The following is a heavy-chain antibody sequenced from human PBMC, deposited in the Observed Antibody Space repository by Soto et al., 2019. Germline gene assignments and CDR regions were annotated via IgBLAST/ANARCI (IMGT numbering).Heavy chain of an antibody. CDR2: IDVGSGDT. V-gene: IGHV1-58*01. D-gene: IGHD2-8*01. CDR3: AADATAWHQMVPSDY. CDR1: GLTFTSSA. J-gene: IGHJ4*02. Sequence: SVKVSCKASGLTFTSSAFQWVRQARGQRLEWIGWIDVGSGDTNYAQRFQDRVTLTRDMSTATTYMELSRLTSEDTAIYYCAADATAWHQMVPSDYWGQGTLVTVSS.